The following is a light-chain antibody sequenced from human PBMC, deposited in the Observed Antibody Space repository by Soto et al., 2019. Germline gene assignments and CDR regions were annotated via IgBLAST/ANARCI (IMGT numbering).Light chain of an antibody. CDR3: QLYGVSPHT. V-gene: IGKV3-20*01. J-gene: IGKJ1*01. Sequence: PGERATLSCRASQSVSNYLVWYQQKPGHAPRLLISGASSRATGIPDRFSGSGSGTEFTLTIRRLEPEDFAVYYCQLYGVSPHTFGQGT. CDR2: GAS. CDR1: QSVSNY.